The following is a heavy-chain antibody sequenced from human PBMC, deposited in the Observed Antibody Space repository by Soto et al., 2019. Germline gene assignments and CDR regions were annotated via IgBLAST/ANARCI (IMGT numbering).Heavy chain of an antibody. Sequence: QVQLQQWGAGLLKPSETLSLTCAVYGGSFSGYYWTWIRQPPGTGLEWIGEINHSGSTNYNPSLKSRVTISVDTSKNQFSLKLTSMTAAVTAVYYCARDKITGLFDYWGQGTLVTVSS. CDR1: GGSFSGYY. D-gene: IGHD2-8*02. CDR3: ARDKITGLFDY. CDR2: INHSGST. V-gene: IGHV4-34*01. J-gene: IGHJ4*02.